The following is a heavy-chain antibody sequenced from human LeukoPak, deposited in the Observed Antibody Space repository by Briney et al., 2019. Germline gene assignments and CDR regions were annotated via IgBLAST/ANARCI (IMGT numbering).Heavy chain of an antibody. CDR2: IYSAGST. J-gene: IGHJ3*02. Sequence: GGSLNLSCAASGFTFSTYAMSWVRQAPGKGLEWVSVIYSAGSTYYPDSVKGRFTISRDNSKNTLFLQMNSLRAEDTAVYYCARGRRDCSGDCYVAFDIWGQGTMVTVSS. V-gene: IGHV3-53*01. D-gene: IGHD2-21*02. CDR1: GFTFSTYA. CDR3: ARGRRDCSGDCYVAFDI.